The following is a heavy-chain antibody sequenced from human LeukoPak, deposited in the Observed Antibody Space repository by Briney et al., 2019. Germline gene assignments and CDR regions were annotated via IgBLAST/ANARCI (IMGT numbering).Heavy chain of an antibody. D-gene: IGHD3-22*01. CDR2: IYSGGST. CDR1: GFTVSSNY. J-gene: IGHJ4*02. V-gene: IGHV3-66*02. CDR3: ASSGYYDSSGYYQIDY. Sequence: GGSLRLXCAASGFTVSSNYMSWVRQAPGKELEWVSVIYSGGSTYYADSVKGRFTISRDNSKNTLYLQMNSLRAEDTAVYYCASSGYYDSSGYYQIDYWGQGTLVTVSS.